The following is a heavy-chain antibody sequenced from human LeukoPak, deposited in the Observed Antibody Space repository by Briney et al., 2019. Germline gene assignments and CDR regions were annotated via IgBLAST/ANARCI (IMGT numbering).Heavy chain of an antibody. CDR1: GYTFTSYG. Sequence: GASVKVSCKASGYTFTSYGISWVRQAPGQGLEWMGWISAYNGNTNYAQKLQGRVTMTTDTSTSTAYMELRSLRSDDTAVYYCARDGAMSELYSSSWYALGGYYGMDVWGQGTTVTVSS. J-gene: IGHJ6*02. D-gene: IGHD6-13*01. V-gene: IGHV1-18*01. CDR3: ARDGAMSELYSSSWYALGGYYGMDV. CDR2: ISAYNGNT.